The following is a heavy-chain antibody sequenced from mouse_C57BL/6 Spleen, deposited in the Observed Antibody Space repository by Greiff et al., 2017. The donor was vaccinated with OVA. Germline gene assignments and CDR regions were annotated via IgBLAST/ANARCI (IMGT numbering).Heavy chain of an antibody. Sequence: VQLQQSGPVLVKPGASVKMSCKASGYTFTDYYMNWVKQSHGKSLEWIGVINPYNGGTSYNQKFKGKATLTVDKSSSTAYMELNSLTSEDSAVYYCAREDDYSNPRFDYWGQGTTLTVSS. CDR3: AREDDYSNPRFDY. J-gene: IGHJ2*01. V-gene: IGHV1-19*01. CDR2: INPYNGGT. CDR1: GYTFTDYY. D-gene: IGHD2-5*01.